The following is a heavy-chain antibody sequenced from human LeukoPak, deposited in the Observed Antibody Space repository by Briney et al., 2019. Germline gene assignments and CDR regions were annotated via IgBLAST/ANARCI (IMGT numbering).Heavy chain of an antibody. CDR1: GFTFSSYS. D-gene: IGHD3-9*01. Sequence: GGSLRLSCAASGFTFSSYSMNWVRQAPGKGLEWVSYISSSSSTIYYADSVKGRFTISRDNAKNSLYLQMNSLRAEDTAVYYCASWYDILTPTVEGTPDYWGQGTLVTVSS. CDR3: ASWYDILTPTVEGTPDY. J-gene: IGHJ4*02. CDR2: ISSSSSTI. V-gene: IGHV3-48*04.